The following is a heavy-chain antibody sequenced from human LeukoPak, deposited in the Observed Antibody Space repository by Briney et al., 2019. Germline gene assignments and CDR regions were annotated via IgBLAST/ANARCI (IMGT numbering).Heavy chain of an antibody. CDR1: GFTFSSYS. J-gene: IGHJ4*02. CDR2: ISSSSYI. CDR3: ARGGLEEYYFDY. D-gene: IGHD6-19*01. V-gene: IGHV3-21*01. Sequence: GGSLRLSCAASGFTFSSYSMNWVRQAPGKGLEWVSSISSSSYIYYADSVKGRFTISRDNAKNSLYLQMNSLRAEDTAVYYCARGGLEEYYFDYWGQGTLVTVSS.